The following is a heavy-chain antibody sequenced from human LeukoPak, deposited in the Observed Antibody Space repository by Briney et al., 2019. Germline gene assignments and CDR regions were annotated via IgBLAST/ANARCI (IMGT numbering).Heavy chain of an antibody. V-gene: IGHV1-18*01. CDR1: GYTFTSYG. CDR3: ARVHGGYYYGSGSPWFDP. D-gene: IGHD3-10*01. Sequence: ASVKVSCKASGYTFTSYGISWVRQAPGQGLEWMGWISAYNGNTNYAQKLQGRVTMTTDTSTSTAYMELRSLRSDDTAVYYCARVHGGYYYGSGSPWFDPWGQGTLVTVSS. J-gene: IGHJ5*02. CDR2: ISAYNGNT.